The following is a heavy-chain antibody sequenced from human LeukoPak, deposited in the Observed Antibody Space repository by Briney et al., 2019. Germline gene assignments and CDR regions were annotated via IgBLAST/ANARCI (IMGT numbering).Heavy chain of an antibody. Sequence: GGSLRLSCAASGFTVSSNYMSWVRQAPGKGLEWVSVIYSGGSTYYADSVKGRFTISRDNSKNTLYLQMNSLRSEDTAVYYCARVVSGGTIDYWGQGTLVTVSS. D-gene: IGHD2-15*01. J-gene: IGHJ4*02. V-gene: IGHV3-53*05. CDR2: IYSGGST. CDR3: ARVVSGGTIDY. CDR1: GFTVSSNY.